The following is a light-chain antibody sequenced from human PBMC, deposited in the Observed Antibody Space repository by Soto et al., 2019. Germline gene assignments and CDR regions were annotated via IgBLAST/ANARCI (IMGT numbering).Light chain of an antibody. Sequence: EIVLTQSPGTLSLSPGERATLSCRASQSVGSNFLAWYQQKPGQAPRLLIYGASTRATGIPDRFSGSGSGTDFTLTVSRLEPEDFAVYDCQQYNSSPRTFGQGTKVEIK. V-gene: IGKV3-20*01. J-gene: IGKJ1*01. CDR3: QQYNSSPRT. CDR1: QSVGSNF. CDR2: GAS.